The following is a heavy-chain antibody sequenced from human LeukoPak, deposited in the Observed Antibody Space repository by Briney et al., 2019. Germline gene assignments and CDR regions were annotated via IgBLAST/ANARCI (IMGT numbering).Heavy chain of an antibody. J-gene: IGHJ3*02. D-gene: IGHD3-10*01. CDR1: GYTFTSYG. Sequence: WASVKVSCKASGYTFTSYGISWVRQAPGQGREWMGWISAYNGNTNYAQKLQGRVTMTTDTSTSTAYMELRSLRSDDTAVYYCARPNSGSYPDAFDIWGQGTMVTVSS. CDR2: ISAYNGNT. V-gene: IGHV1-18*01. CDR3: ARPNSGSYPDAFDI.